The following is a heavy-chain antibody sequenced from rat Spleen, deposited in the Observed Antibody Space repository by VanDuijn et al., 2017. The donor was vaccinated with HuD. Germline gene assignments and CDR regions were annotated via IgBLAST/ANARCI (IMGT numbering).Heavy chain of an antibody. Sequence: EVQLMESGGGSVQPGRSLKLSCAASGFTFSNYDMAWVRQAPTKGLEWVASISTGGGNTYYRDSVKGRFTISRDNAKSTLYLQMDSLRSEDTATYYCARQGLPGYPFDYWGQGVMVTVSS. V-gene: IGHV5-25*01. CDR2: ISTGGGNT. J-gene: IGHJ2*01. CDR3: ARQGLPGYPFDY. D-gene: IGHD1-4*01. CDR1: GFTFSNYD.